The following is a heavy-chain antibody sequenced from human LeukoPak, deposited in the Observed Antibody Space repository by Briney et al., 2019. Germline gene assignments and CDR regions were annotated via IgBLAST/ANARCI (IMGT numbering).Heavy chain of an antibody. V-gene: IGHV3-30-3*01. J-gene: IGHJ6*02. CDR2: ISYDGSNK. CDR3: ARVLHPYGMDV. CDR1: GFTFSSYA. Sequence: GGSLRLSCAASGFTFSSYAMHWVRQAPGKGLEWVAVISYDGSNKYYADSVKGRFTISRDNAKNSLYLQMNSLRAEDTAVYYCARVLHPYGMDVWGQGTTVTVSS. D-gene: IGHD3-3*01.